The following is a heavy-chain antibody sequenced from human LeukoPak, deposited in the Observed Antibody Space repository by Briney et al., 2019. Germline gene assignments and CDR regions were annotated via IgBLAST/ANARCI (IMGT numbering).Heavy chain of an antibody. V-gene: IGHV1-18*01. CDR1: GYTFTSYG. CDR2: ISAYNGNT. D-gene: IGHD2-2*01. J-gene: IGHJ5*02. Sequence: ASVKVSCKASGYTFTSYGISWVRQAPGQGLEWMGWISAYNGNTNYAQKLQGRVTMTTDTSTSTAYMELRSLRSDDTAVYYCARSEGSARYCSSTSCPRSGWFDPWGQGILVTVSS. CDR3: ARSEGSARYCSSTSCPRSGWFDP.